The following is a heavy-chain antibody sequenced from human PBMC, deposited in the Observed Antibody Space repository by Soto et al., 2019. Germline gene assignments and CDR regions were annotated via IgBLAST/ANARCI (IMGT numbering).Heavy chain of an antibody. J-gene: IGHJ4*02. CDR3: ARASVSGRRFDY. V-gene: IGHV1-3*01. Sequence: ASVKVSCKASGYTFTSYAMHWVRQAPGQRLEWMGWINAGNGNIKYSQKFQGRITITRDTSTSTVYMELSSLTSEDTAVYYCARASVSGRRFDYWGEGTLVTVSS. CDR2: INAGNGNI. CDR1: GYTFTSYA. D-gene: IGHD6-19*01.